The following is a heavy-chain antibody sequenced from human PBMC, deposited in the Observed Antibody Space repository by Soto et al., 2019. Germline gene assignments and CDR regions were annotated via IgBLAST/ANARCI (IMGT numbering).Heavy chain of an antibody. CDR1: GLTFSSHA. D-gene: IGHD2-2*01. J-gene: IGHJ3*02. CDR2: ISGSGGST. CDR3: AKTRASRYCSSTSCRRIDAFDI. V-gene: IGHV3-23*01. Sequence: PWGSLRVPCAASGLTFSSHAMSWVRQAPGKGLEWGSAISGSGGSTYYADSVKGRFTISRDNSKNTLYLQMNSLRAEDTAVYYCAKTRASRYCSSTSCRRIDAFDIWGQGTMVTVSS.